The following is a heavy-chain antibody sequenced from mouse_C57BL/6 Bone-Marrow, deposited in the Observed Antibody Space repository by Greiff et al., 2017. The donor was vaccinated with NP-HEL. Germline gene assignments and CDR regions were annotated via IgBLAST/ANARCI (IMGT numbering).Heavy chain of an antibody. D-gene: IGHD2-5*01. J-gene: IGHJ1*03. V-gene: IGHV5-16*01. CDR1: GFTFSDYY. CDR2: INYDGSST. Sequence: DVKLVESEGGLVQPGSSMKLSCTASGFTFSDYYMAWVRQVPEKGLEWVANINYDGSSTYYLDSLKSRFIISRDNAKNILYLQMSSLKSEDTATYYCARAYYSKYYWYFDVWGTGTTVTVSS. CDR3: ARAYYSKYYWYFDV.